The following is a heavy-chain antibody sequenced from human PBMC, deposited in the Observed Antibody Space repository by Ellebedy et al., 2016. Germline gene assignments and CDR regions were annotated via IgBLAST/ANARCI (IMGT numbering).Heavy chain of an antibody. Sequence: GGSLRLXXAASGFGFDSFAMAWVRQAPGGGLEWVSYIINSGDSKHYADSVKGRFTISRDNSKNTVYLQLNSLRAEDTAVYYCARVLGSSDWYLGAFDIWGQGTMVTVSS. J-gene: IGHJ3*02. CDR2: IINSGDSK. CDR3: ARVLGSSDWYLGAFDI. D-gene: IGHD6-19*01. CDR1: GFGFDSFA. V-gene: IGHV3-23*01.